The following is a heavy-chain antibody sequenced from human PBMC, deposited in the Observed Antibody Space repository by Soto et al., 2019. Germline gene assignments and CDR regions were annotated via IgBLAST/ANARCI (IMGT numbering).Heavy chain of an antibody. CDR3: ARILYYDILTGGDY. CDR1: GFAFSSHW. Sequence: EVQLVESGGGLVQPGGSLRLSCEASGFAFSSHWMHWVRQAPGKGLVWVSRINSDGSSTSYGDSVKGRFTISRDNAKNTLNLQMNSPRAEDTAVYYCARILYYDILTGGDYWGQGTLVTVSS. D-gene: IGHD3-9*01. J-gene: IGHJ4*02. CDR2: INSDGSST. V-gene: IGHV3-74*01.